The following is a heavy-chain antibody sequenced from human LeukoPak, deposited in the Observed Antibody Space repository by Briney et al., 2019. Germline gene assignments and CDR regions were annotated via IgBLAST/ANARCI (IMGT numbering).Heavy chain of an antibody. CDR3: ATGDYNSTSCYVI. Sequence: ASVKVSCKVSGYTLTEVSMHWVRQAPGKGLEWMGGFDPEDGETTYAQKFQGRVTMTEDTSTDTAYMELSSLRSEDTAVYYCATGDYNSTSCYVIWGQGTLVTVSS. CDR1: GYTLTEVS. CDR2: FDPEDGET. D-gene: IGHD2-2*01. V-gene: IGHV1-24*01. J-gene: IGHJ4*02.